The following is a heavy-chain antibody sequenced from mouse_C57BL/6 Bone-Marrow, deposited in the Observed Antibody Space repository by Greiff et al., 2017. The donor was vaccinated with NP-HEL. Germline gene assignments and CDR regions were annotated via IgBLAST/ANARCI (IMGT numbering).Heavy chain of an antibody. Sequence: VQLQQPGAELVKPGASVKLSCKASGYTFTSYWMHWVKQRPGQGLEWIGMIHPNSGSTNYNEKFKSKATLTVDKSSSTAYMQLSSLTSEDSAVYYCARSGWLLQDWYFDVWGTGTTVTVSS. V-gene: IGHV1-64*01. CDR3: ARSGWLLQDWYFDV. D-gene: IGHD2-3*01. J-gene: IGHJ1*03. CDR1: GYTFTSYW. CDR2: IHPNSGST.